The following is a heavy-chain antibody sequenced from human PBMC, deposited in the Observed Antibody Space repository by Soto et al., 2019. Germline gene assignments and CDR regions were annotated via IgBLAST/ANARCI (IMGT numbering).Heavy chain of an antibody. V-gene: IGHV3-48*02. Sequence: GGSLRLSCAASGFTFSSYSMNWVRQAPGKGLEWVSYISSSSSTIYYADSVKGRFAISRDNAKNSLYLQMNSLRDEDTAVYYCARDSGDYDILTGYAYYYYGMDVRGQGTTVTVSS. CDR2: ISSSSSTI. D-gene: IGHD3-9*01. J-gene: IGHJ6*02. CDR3: ARDSGDYDILTGYAYYYYGMDV. CDR1: GFTFSSYS.